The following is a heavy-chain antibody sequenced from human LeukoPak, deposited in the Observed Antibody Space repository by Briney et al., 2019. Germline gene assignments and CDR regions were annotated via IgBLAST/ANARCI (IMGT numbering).Heavy chain of an antibody. J-gene: IGHJ4*02. D-gene: IGHD3-10*01. CDR3: ARDLAPYYYGSGSYPVEDY. CDR2: INTNTGNP. CDR1: GYTFTSYA. Sequence: ASVKVSCKASGYTFTSYAMNWVRQAPGQGLEWMGWINTNTGNPTYAQGFTGRFVFSLDTSVSTAYLQISSLKAEDTAVYYCARDLAPYYYGSGSYPVEDYWGQGTLVTVSS. V-gene: IGHV7-4-1*02.